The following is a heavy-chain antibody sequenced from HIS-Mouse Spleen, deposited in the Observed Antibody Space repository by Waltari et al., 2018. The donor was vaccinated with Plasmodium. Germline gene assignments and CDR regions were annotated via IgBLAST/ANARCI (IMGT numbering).Heavy chain of an antibody. D-gene: IGHD5-18*01. Sequence: QVQLQESGPGLVKPSETLSLTCTVSGGSISSYYWSWIRQPPGKGLEWIGYIYYSGSTNYTPTLKRRVTISVDTSKNQFSRKLSSVTAADTAVYYCARLRYSYGYFDYWGQGTLVTVSS. CDR2: IYYSGST. J-gene: IGHJ4*02. CDR3: ARLRYSYGYFDY. V-gene: IGHV4-59*08. CDR1: GGSISSYY.